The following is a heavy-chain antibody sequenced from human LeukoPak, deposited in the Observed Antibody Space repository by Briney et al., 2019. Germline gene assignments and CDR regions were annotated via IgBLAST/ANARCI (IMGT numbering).Heavy chain of an antibody. CDR3: ASLPSNTVTHDY. J-gene: IGHJ4*02. Sequence: PSETLSLTCAVSGYSISSGYYWGWIRQPPGKGLEWIGSIYHSGSTYYNPSLKSRVTLSVDTSKNQFSLKLRSVTAADTAVYYCASLPSNTVTHDYWGQGTLVTVSS. V-gene: IGHV4-38-2*01. CDR1: GYSISSGYY. CDR2: IYHSGST. D-gene: IGHD4-11*01.